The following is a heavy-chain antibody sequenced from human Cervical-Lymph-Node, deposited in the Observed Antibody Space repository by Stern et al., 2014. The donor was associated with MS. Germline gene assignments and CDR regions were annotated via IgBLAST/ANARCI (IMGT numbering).Heavy chain of an antibody. Sequence: VQLVQSGAEVKKPGESLKISCKGSGYSFTSYWIRWVRQMPGKGLEWMGVIYAGGTDTGYSQAFKGQVTISAANSSNNGYLQRGSLKASDTAMYYCARLTTMIGDYWGQGTLVTVSS. CDR2: IYAGGTDT. V-gene: IGHV5-51*01. CDR3: ARLTTMIGDY. CDR1: GYSFTSYW. J-gene: IGHJ4*02. D-gene: IGHD3-22*01.